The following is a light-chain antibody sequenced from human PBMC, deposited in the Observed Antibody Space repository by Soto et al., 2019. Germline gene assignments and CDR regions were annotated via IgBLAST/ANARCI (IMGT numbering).Light chain of an antibody. CDR2: DTS. J-gene: IGLJ1*01. V-gene: IGLV7-46*01. CDR3: LVIFTGVGEV. Sequence: QAVVTQEPSLTVSPGGTVTLTCGSSTGAVTSGHWHHWFQQKPGQAPRTLIYDTSNKPSWTPARFSGSHLGGKAALTLSGAHHEEEADYYCLVIFTGVGEVFGTGTKLTVL. CDR1: TGAVTSGHW.